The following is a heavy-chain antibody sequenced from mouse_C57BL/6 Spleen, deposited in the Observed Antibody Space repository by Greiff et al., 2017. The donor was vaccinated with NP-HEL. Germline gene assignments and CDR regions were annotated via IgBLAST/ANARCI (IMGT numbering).Heavy chain of an antibody. CDR3: VRQMMNYAMDY. CDR2: IRSKSNNYAT. D-gene: IGHD2-3*01. CDR1: GFSFNTYA. V-gene: IGHV10-1*01. J-gene: IGHJ4*01. Sequence: EVHLVESGGGLVQPKGSLKLSCAASGFSFNTYAMNWVRQAPGKGLEWVARIRSKSNNYATYYADSVKDRFTISRDDSESMLYLQMNNLKTEDTAMYYCVRQMMNYAMDYWGQGTSVTVSS.